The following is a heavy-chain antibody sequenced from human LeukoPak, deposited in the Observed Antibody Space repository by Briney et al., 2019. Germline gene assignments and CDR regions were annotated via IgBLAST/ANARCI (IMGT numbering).Heavy chain of an antibody. D-gene: IGHD6-13*01. Sequence: ASVKVSCKTSGYRFTGYYMHWVRQAPGQGLEWMGWINPKSGDPIYVQKFQGRVTLTRDTSIDTVYLELSSLKSDDTAVYYCARSIAAAGNDYWGQGTLVTVSS. CDR2: INPKSGDP. J-gene: IGHJ4*02. V-gene: IGHV1-2*02. CDR1: GYRFTGYY. CDR3: ARSIAAAGNDY.